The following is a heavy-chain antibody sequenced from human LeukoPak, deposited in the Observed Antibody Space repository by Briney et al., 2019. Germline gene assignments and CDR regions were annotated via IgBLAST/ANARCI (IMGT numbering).Heavy chain of an antibody. Sequence: GGSLRLSCAASEFSFSDYNMNWVRQAPGKGLEWVSSISSTSNAIYYADSVKGRFTISRDNAKNSLYLQMNSLRVEDTAVYYCTSGHWGYRGQGTLLTVSS. V-gene: IGHV3-48*01. CDR3: TSGHWGY. J-gene: IGHJ4*02. D-gene: IGHD7-27*01. CDR1: EFSFSDYN. CDR2: ISSTSNAI.